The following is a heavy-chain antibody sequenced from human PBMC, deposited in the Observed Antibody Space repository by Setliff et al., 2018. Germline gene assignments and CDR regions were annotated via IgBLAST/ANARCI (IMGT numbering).Heavy chain of an antibody. J-gene: IGHJ4*02. Sequence: SETLSLSCAASGFTFSSDPMNWVRQPPGKGLEWIGCVYYSGNTYYSPSLKSRVTMFVDTSKNQFSLMLYSVTAADTAIYYCARYDSSGYSENYYFDYWGQGTLVTVSS. V-gene: IGHV4-59*04. CDR3: ARYDSSGYSENYYFDY. D-gene: IGHD3-22*01. CDR2: VYYSGNT. CDR1: GFTFSSDP.